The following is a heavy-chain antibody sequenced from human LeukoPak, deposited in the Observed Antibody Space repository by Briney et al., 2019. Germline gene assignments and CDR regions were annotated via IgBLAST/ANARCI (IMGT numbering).Heavy chain of an antibody. J-gene: IGHJ4*02. Sequence: SQTLSLTCTVSGGSISSGSYYWSCIRQPAGNGLEWIGRIYTSGSTNYNPSLKSRVTISVDTSKNQFSLKLSSVTAADTAVYYCATYYTIFDPFDYWGQGTLVTVSS. D-gene: IGHD3-3*01. V-gene: IGHV4-61*02. CDR1: GGSISSGSYY. CDR2: IYTSGST. CDR3: ATYYTIFDPFDY.